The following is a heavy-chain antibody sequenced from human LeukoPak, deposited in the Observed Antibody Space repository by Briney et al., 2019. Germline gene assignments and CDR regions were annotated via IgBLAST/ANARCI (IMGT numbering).Heavy chain of an antibody. CDR2: ISRSGDTI. CDR3: ARDYASDY. V-gene: IGHV3-48*03. J-gene: IGHJ4*02. Sequence: PGGSLRLSCAASGFTFSRYEMNWVRQAPGKGLEWVSYISRSGDTIYFADSVKGRFTISRDNDKNSLYLQMSSLRAEDTAVYYCARDYASDYWGQGTLVTVSS. CDR1: GFTFSRYE. D-gene: IGHD3-10*01.